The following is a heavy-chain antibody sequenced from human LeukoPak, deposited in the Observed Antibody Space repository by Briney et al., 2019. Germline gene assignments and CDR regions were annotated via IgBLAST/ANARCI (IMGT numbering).Heavy chain of an antibody. CDR1: GFTVSSNY. V-gene: IGHV3-66*02. Sequence: PVGSLRLSCAASGFTVSSNYMSWVRQAPGKGLEWVSVIYSGGSTYYADSVKGRFTISRDNSKNTLYLQMNSLRAEDTAVYYCAREAITATGPFDYWGQGTLVTVSS. J-gene: IGHJ4*02. D-gene: IGHD6-25*01. CDR3: AREAITATGPFDY. CDR2: IYSGGST.